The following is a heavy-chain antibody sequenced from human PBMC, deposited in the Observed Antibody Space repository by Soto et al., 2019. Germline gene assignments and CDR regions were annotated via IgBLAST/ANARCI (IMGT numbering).Heavy chain of an antibody. CDR3: ASAPRGKAYNFDY. D-gene: IGHD1-26*01. CDR2: INSNRGST. Sequence: GGSLRLSCAASGFTFSSYAMHWVRQAPGKGLEYVSTINSNRGSTHYANSVKGRFTISRDNSKNTLYLQMGSLRAEDMAVYYCASAPRGKAYNFDYWGQGTLVTVSS. CDR1: GFTFSSYA. J-gene: IGHJ4*02. V-gene: IGHV3-64*01.